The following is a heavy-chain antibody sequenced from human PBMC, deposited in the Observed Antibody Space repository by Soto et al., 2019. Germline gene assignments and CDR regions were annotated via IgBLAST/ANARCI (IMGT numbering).Heavy chain of an antibody. D-gene: IGHD2-21*01. Sequence: TGGSLRLSCAASGFTFSDYYMSWIRQAPGKGLEWVSYISSSSRYTNYADSVKGRFTISRDNAKNSLYLQMNSLRAEDMAVYYCAKVRDPGGYYYGMDVWGKGNTVTVSP. CDR3: AKVRDPGGYYYGMDV. J-gene: IGHJ6*04. CDR1: GFTFSDYY. V-gene: IGHV3-11*06. CDR2: ISSSSRYT.